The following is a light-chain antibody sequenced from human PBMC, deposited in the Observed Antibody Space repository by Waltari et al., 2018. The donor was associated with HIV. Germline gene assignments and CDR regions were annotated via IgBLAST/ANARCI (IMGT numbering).Light chain of an antibody. CDR2: DAS. Sequence: EIVLTQSPATLSLSPGERDTLSCRASQSVSSYLAWYQQKPGQAPRLLIYDASNRATGIPARFIGSGSGTDFTLTISSLEPEDFAVYYCQQRSNWPLTFGGGTKVQIK. J-gene: IGKJ4*01. V-gene: IGKV3-11*01. CDR3: QQRSNWPLT. CDR1: QSVSSY.